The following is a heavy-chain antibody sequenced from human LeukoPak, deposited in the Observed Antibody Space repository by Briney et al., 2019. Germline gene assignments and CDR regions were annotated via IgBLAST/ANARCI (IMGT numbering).Heavy chain of an antibody. V-gene: IGHV1-2*02. CDR1: EYTFTGYY. D-gene: IGHD3-22*01. CDR3: ARVYYYDSSGYWGYFDY. Sequence: ASVKVSCKASEYTFTGYYMHWVRQAPGQGLEWMGWINPNSGGTNYAQKFQGRVTMTRDTSISTAYMELSRLRSDDTAVYYCARVYYYDSSGYWGYFDYWGQGTLVTVSS. CDR2: INPNSGGT. J-gene: IGHJ4*02.